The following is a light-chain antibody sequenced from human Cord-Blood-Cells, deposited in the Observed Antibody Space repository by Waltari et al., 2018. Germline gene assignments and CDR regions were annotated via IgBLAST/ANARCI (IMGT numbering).Light chain of an antibody. J-gene: IGKJ4*01. V-gene: IGKV1-39*01. Sequence: DIQMTQSPSSLSASVGDRVTITCRASQTISSYLNWYQQKPGKAPKLLIYAASSLQSGVQSRFSGSVSGTDFTLTISCLQPEDFATYYCQQNYSTPLTFGGGTKVEIK. CDR2: AAS. CDR1: QTISSY. CDR3: QQNYSTPLT.